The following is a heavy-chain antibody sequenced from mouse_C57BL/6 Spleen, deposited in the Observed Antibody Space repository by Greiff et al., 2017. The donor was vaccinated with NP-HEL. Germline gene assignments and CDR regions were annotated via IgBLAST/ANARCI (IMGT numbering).Heavy chain of an antibody. V-gene: IGHV5-6*02. J-gene: IGHJ3*01. Sequence: VKLVESGGDLVKPGGSLKLSCAASGFTFSSYGMSWVRQTPDKRLEWVATISSGGSYTYYPDSVKGRFTISRDNAKNTLYLQMSSLKSEDTAMYYCASYYDYDGAWFAYWGQGTLVTVSA. CDR1: GFTFSSYG. CDR2: ISSGGSYT. D-gene: IGHD2-4*01. CDR3: ASYYDYDGAWFAY.